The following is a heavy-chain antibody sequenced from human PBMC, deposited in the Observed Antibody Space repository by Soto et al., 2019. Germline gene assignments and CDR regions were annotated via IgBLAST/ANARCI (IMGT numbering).Heavy chain of an antibody. CDR2: INSDGSST. CDR1: GFTFSSYW. D-gene: IGHD3-22*01. V-gene: IGHV3-74*01. Sequence: EVQLVESGGGLVQPGGSLTLSCAASGFTFSSYWMHWVRQAPGKGLVWVSRINSDGSSTSYADSVKGRFTISRDNAKNTLYLQMNSLRAEDTAVYYCASLGHYYDSSGSSAFDIWGQGTMVTVSS. CDR3: ASLGHYYDSSGSSAFDI. J-gene: IGHJ3*02.